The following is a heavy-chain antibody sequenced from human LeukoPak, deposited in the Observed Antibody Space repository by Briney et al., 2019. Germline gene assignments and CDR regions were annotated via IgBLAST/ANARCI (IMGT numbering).Heavy chain of an antibody. CDR2: INHSGST. D-gene: IGHD3-10*01. CDR3: ARPRYGSGSLDS. J-gene: IGHJ4*02. Sequence: SETLSLTCAVYGESFSGHYWTWIRQPPGKGLEWIGEINHSGSTTSNPSLNNRVTISVDTSKHQFSLKLTSVTAADTAVYYCARPRYGSGSLDSWGQGTLVTVSS. CDR1: GESFSGHY. V-gene: IGHV4-34*01.